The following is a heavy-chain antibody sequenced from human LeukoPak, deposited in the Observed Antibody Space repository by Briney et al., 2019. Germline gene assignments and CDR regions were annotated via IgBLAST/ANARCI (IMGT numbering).Heavy chain of an antibody. J-gene: IGHJ6*02. D-gene: IGHD5-18*01. CDR3: AKDQGLTAPPPYGLDV. Sequence: SVKVSCKTSGGTFSSSAITWVRQAPGQGLEWMGRIIPVLNITTYAQKFRGRVTITADTSTSTVYMELSSLRSEETAVYYCAKDQGLTAPPPYGLDVWGQGTTVIVTS. CDR1: GGTFSSSA. CDR2: IIPVLNIT. V-gene: IGHV1-69*04.